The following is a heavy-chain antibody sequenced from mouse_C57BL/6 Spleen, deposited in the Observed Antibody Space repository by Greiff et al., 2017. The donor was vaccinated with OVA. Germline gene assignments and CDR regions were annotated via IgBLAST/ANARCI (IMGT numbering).Heavy chain of an antibody. Sequence: QVQLQQPGAELVRPGSSVKLSCKASGYTFTSYWMHWVKQRPIQGLEWIGNIDPSDSETHYNQKFKDKATLTVDKSSSTAYMQLSSLTSEDSAVYYCARSDYYGTLYYFDDWGQGTTLTVSS. CDR3: ARSDYYGTLYYFDD. CDR2: IDPSDSET. D-gene: IGHD1-1*01. J-gene: IGHJ2*01. CDR1: GYTFTSYW. V-gene: IGHV1-52*01.